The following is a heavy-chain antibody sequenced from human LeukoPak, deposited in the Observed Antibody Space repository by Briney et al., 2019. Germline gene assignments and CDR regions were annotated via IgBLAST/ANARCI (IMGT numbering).Heavy chain of an antibody. J-gene: IGHJ4*02. CDR2: ISAYKGGT. D-gene: IGHD2-15*01. CDR1: GYTFSSYG. CDR3: TRADIIVVAAAAPVASVFEY. Sequence: GASVKVSCKTSGYTFSSYGISWLRQAPGQGLEWMGWISAYKGGTDYSQKFQGRLTVTRDTSTSTAYVELQSLTSDDTAVYYCTRADIIVVAAAAPVASVFEYWGQGTLITVS. V-gene: IGHV1-18*01.